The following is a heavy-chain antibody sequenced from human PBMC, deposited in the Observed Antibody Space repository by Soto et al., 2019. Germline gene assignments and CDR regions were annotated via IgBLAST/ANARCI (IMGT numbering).Heavy chain of an antibody. CDR1: GGTFTSYT. Sequence: SVKVSCKASGGTFTSYTISWVRQAPGQGLEWMGRIIPILGIANYAQKFQGRVTITADKSTSTAYMEPSSLRSEDTAVYYCARGEPIRGYYYDSSGYYAVAFDIWG. CDR2: IIPILGIA. D-gene: IGHD3-22*01. V-gene: IGHV1-69*02. CDR3: ARGEPIRGYYYDSSGYYAVAFDI. J-gene: IGHJ3*02.